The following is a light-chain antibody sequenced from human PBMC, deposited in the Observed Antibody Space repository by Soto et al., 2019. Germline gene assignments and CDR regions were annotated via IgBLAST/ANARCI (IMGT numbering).Light chain of an antibody. V-gene: IGKV3-20*01. J-gene: IGKJ1*01. CDR3: QQYGNSPRT. CDR2: GAS. Sequence: EMMLTQSPGTLSLSPGDRATLSCRASQSVSNDYVAWVQQKPGQTPRLLIFGASSRATGIPDRFSGSGSGTDFTLTISRLEPEDFAVYYCQQYGNSPRTFGQGTKVDIK. CDR1: QSVSNDY.